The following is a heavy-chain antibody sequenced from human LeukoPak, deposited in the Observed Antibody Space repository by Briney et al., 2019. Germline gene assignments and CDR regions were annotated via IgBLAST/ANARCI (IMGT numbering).Heavy chain of an antibody. CDR1: GFSFTTYW. Sequence: GGSLRLSCAASGFSFTTYWMGWVRQAPGKGLEWVSGIKWNGGSTGYADSVKGRFTISRDNAKNSLYLQMNSLRAEDTALYYCARNSGAGYYFYMDVWGKGTAVTVSS. D-gene: IGHD3-10*01. CDR2: IKWNGGST. J-gene: IGHJ6*03. V-gene: IGHV3-20*04. CDR3: ARNSGAGYYFYMDV.